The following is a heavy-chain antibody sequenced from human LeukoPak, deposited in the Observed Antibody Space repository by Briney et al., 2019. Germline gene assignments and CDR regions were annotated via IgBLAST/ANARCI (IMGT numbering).Heavy chain of an antibody. J-gene: IGHJ6*02. V-gene: IGHV3-30*03. CDR1: GFTFSSYG. D-gene: IGHD6-19*01. CDR2: ISYDGSNK. CDR3: AREAVSLANGMDV. Sequence: PGGSLRLSCAASGFTFSSYGMHWVRQAPGKGLEWVAVISYDGSNKYYADSVKGRFTISRDNSKNTLYLQMNSLRAEDTAVYYCAREAVSLANGMDVWGQGTTVTVSS.